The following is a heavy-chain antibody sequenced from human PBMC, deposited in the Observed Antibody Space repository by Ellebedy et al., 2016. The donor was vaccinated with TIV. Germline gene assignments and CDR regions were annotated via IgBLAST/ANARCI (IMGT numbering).Heavy chain of an antibody. D-gene: IGHD1-7*01. CDR1: EFTFSRYG. CDR2: LSYDGSNK. V-gene: IGHV3-33*05. CDR3: ARESGMTGTTAFDS. Sequence: GESLKISCAVSEFTFSRYGMHWVRQAPGKGLEWVAVLSYDGSNKYYADSVKGRFTISRDNSRNTLDLQMNSPRDEDTAVYFCARESGMTGTTAFDSWGQGTLVTVSS. J-gene: IGHJ4*02.